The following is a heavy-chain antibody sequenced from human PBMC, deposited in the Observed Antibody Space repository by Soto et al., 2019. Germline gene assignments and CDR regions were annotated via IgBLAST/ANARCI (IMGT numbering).Heavy chain of an antibody. J-gene: IGHJ4*02. CDR3: ARGYDYGDYGY. CDR2: INHSGST. D-gene: IGHD4-17*01. CDR1: GGSFSGYY. Sequence: LSLTCAVYGGSFSGYYWSWIRQPPWKGLEWIGEINHSGSTNYNPSLKSRVTISVDTSKNQFSLKLSSVTAADTAVYYCARGYDYGDYGYWGQGTLVTVSS. V-gene: IGHV4-34*01.